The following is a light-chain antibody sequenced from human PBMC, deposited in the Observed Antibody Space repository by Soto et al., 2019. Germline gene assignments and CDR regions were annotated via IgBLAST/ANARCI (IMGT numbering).Light chain of an antibody. CDR3: QQTYSTPYT. CDR1: QRITTY. V-gene: IGKV1-39*01. J-gene: IGKJ2*01. CDR2: TSC. Sequence: IHMTQSPSSLSASVGDRITVTCRASQRITTYVNWYQLKPGEAPKLLISTSCTLQRGVPSRFSGSGSGTDFTLTITGLQPADFATYFCQQTYSTPYTFGQGTKLEIK.